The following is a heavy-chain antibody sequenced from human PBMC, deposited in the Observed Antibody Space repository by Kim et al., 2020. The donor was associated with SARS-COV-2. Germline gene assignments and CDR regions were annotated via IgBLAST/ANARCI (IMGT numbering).Heavy chain of an antibody. D-gene: IGHD4-17*01. Sequence: ASVKVSCKASGYTFTSYYMHWVRQAPGQGLEWMGIINPSGGSTSYAQKFQGRVTMTRDTSTSTVYMELSSLRSEDTAVYYCGSTVTPGYYYYGMDVWGQGTTVTVSS. CDR3: GSTVTPGYYYYGMDV. V-gene: IGHV1-46*03. CDR2: INPSGGST. CDR1: GYTFTSYY. J-gene: IGHJ6*02.